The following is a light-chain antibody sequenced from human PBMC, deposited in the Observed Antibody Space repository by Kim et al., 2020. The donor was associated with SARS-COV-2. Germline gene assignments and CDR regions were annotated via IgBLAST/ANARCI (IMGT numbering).Light chain of an antibody. Sequence: EIVMTQSPATLSVSPGERATLSCRASQSVSSNLAWYQQKPGQAPRLLIYGASTRATGIPARFSGSGSGTEFTLTISSLQSEDFAVYYCQQYNNWPPRTTFGGGTKVDIE. CDR3: QQYNNWPPRTT. CDR2: GAS. J-gene: IGKJ4*01. CDR1: QSVSSN. V-gene: IGKV3-15*01.